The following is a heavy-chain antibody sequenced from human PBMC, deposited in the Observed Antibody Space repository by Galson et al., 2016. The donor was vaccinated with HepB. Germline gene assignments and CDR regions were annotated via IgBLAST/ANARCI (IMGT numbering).Heavy chain of an antibody. CDR1: GGSISSSNW. V-gene: IGHV4-4*02. D-gene: IGHD6-19*01. J-gene: IGHJ5*02. CDR3: ASEPPPYSSDYPP. CDR2: IYHSGSS. Sequence: SETLSLTCAVSGGSISSSNWWNWVRQSPGKGLEWIGEIYHSGSSNYNPSLKSRVTISIDKSKNQLSVKLSSVTAADTAVYYCASEPPPYSSDYPPWDQATLVTVSS.